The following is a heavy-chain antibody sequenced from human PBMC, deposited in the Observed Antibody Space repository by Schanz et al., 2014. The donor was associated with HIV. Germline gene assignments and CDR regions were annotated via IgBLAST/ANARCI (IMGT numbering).Heavy chain of an antibody. CDR1: GFTFVNFG. V-gene: IGHV3-33*01. CDR3: ARGDGGYWYYFDY. Sequence: VPLVESGGAVVQPGRSLSLSLPASGFTFVNFGLPWVPQAQGKGLGGVAVIWNDGRNKYYADSVKGRFTISRDNSKNTLYLQMNSLRAEDTAVYYCARGDGGYWYYFDYWGQGTLVTVSS. J-gene: IGHJ4*02. D-gene: IGHD5-12*01. CDR2: IWNDGRNK.